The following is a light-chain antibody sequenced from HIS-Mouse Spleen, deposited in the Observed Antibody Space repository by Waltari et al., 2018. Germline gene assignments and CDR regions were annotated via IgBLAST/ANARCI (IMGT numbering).Light chain of an antibody. V-gene: IGKV3-11*01. Sequence: EILLTQSPATLSSSPGERATPSCRASQSVSSYLAWYQQKPGQAPRLLIYAASNRAPGTPARFSGSGSGTDFTLTISRLDAEDFAFYYCQQRSNWPLTFGGGTKVEIK. CDR2: AAS. CDR1: QSVSSY. CDR3: QQRSNWPLT. J-gene: IGKJ4*01.